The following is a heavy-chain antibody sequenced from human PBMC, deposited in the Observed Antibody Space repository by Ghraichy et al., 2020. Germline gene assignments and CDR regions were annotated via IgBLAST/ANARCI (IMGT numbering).Heavy chain of an antibody. J-gene: IGHJ4*02. V-gene: IGHV3-11*01. D-gene: IGHD3-16*02. CDR2: ISSSGSTI. Sequence: GGSLRLSCAASGFTFSDYYMSWIRQAPGKGLEWVSYISSSGSTIYYADSVKGRFTISRDNAKNSLYLQMNSLRAEDTAVYYCARDRLYDYVWGSYRHERGATVVTPVWGQGTLVTVSS. CDR1: GFTFSDYY. CDR3: ARDRLYDYVWGSYRHERGATVVTPV.